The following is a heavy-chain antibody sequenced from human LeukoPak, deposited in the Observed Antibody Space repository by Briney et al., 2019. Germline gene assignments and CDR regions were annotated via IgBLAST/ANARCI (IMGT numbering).Heavy chain of an antibody. CDR3: ALRVVGAIDY. D-gene: IGHD1-26*01. Sequence: GSSVKVSCKASGGTFSSYAISWVRQAPGQGLEWMGGIIPIFGTANYAQKFQGRVTITADESTSTVYMELSSLRSEDTAVYYCALRVVGAIDYWGQGTLVTVSS. CDR2: IIPIFGTA. CDR1: GGTFSSYA. V-gene: IGHV1-69*01. J-gene: IGHJ4*02.